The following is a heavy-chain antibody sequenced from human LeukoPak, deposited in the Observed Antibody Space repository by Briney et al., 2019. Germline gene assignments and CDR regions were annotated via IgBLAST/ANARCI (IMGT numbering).Heavy chain of an antibody. V-gene: IGHV3-30*04. CDR1: GFTFSSYA. Sequence: PGGSLRLSCAASGFTFSSYAMHCVRQAPGKGLEWVAVISYDGSNKYYADSVKGRFTISRDNSKNTLYLQMNSLRAEDTAVYYCARAWGGSAWPQGYWGRGTLVTVSS. J-gene: IGHJ4*02. CDR2: ISYDGSNK. D-gene: IGHD6-19*01. CDR3: ARAWGGSAWPQGY.